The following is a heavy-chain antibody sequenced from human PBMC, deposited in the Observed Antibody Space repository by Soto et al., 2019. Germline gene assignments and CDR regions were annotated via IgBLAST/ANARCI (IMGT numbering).Heavy chain of an antibody. D-gene: IGHD6-6*01. CDR2: IYYSGST. V-gene: IGHV4-59*01. CDR3: ARERWEEYSSSSYFDY. CDR1: GGSISSYY. Sequence: SETLSLTCTVPGGSISSYYWSWIRQPPGKGLEWIGYIYYSGSTNYNPSLKSRVTISVDTSKSQFSLKLSSVTAADTAVYYCARERWEEYSSSSYFDYWGQGTLVTVSS. J-gene: IGHJ4*02.